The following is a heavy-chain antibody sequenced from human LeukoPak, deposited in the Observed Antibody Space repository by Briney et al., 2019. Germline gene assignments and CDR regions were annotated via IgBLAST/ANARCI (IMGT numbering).Heavy chain of an antibody. V-gene: IGHV3-23*01. CDR3: AKDLAVARTLYYYYGMDV. Sequence: GASLRLSCAASGFTFSSYAMGWVRQAPGKGLEWVSAISGSGGSTYYADSVKGRFTISRDNSKNTLYLQMSSLRAEDTAVYYCAKDLAVARTLYYYYGMDVWGQGTTVTVSS. J-gene: IGHJ6*02. CDR1: GFTFSSYA. D-gene: IGHD6-19*01. CDR2: ISGSGGST.